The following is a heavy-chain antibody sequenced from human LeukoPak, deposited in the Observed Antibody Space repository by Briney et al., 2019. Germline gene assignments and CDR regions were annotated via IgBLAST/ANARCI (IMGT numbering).Heavy chain of an antibody. CDR1: GCTFSSYA. CDR3: ARGSSWSAMYSGYDGFDY. Sequence: ASVKVSCNASGCTFSSYAISWVRQAPGQGLGWMGWISAYNGNTNYAQKLQGRVTMTTDTSTSTAYMGLRSLRSDDTAVYYCARGSSWSAMYSGYDGFDYWGQGTLVTVSS. V-gene: IGHV1-18*01. CDR2: ISAYNGNT. J-gene: IGHJ4*02. D-gene: IGHD5-12*01.